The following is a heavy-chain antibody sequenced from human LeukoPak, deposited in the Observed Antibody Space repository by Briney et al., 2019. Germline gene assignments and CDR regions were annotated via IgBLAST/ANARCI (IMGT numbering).Heavy chain of an antibody. CDR2: FDPEDGET. CDR3: ATNAVLWFGELTHPFDC. Sequence: ASVKVSCKVSGYALTELSMHWVRQAPGKGLEWMGGFDPEDGETIYAQKFQGRVTMTEDTSTDTAYMELSSLRSEDTAVYYCATNAVLWFGELTHPFDCWGQGTLVTVSS. D-gene: IGHD3-10*01. V-gene: IGHV1-24*01. CDR1: GYALTELS. J-gene: IGHJ4*02.